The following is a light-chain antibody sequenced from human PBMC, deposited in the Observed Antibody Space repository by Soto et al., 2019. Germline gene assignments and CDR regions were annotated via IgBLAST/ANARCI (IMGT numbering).Light chain of an antibody. Sequence: QSALTQPASVSGSPGQSTTISCTGTSSDVGKYDLVSWYQQNPGKAPKLMIYEDYKRPSGVSNRFSGSKSGNTASLTISGLQTEDEADYYCCSYAGSDNYVIFGGGTKLTVL. J-gene: IGLJ2*01. CDR3: CSYAGSDNYVI. CDR2: EDY. CDR1: SSDVGKYDL. V-gene: IGLV2-23*01.